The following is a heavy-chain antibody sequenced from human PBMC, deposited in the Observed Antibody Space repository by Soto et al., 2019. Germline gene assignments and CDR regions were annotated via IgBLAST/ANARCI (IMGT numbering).Heavy chain of an antibody. V-gene: IGHV3-23*01. CDR1: RFAFSSYA. CDR2: IGGSGHST. CDR3: EKGLSGSGAYNGFDA. J-gene: IGHJ5*02. D-gene: IGHD3-10*01. Sequence: EVQLLESGGGLVQPGGSLRLSCATSRFAFSSYAMSWVRQAPGKGLEWVSAIGGSGHSTFYADSVMGRVTISRDNSKNTRSRLRASVRAEDAALDDFEKGLSGSGAYNGFDAWGQGTLVTVSS.